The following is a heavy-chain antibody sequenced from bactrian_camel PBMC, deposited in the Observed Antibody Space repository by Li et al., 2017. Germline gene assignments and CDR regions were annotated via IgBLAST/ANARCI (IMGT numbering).Heavy chain of an antibody. V-gene: IGHV3S40*01. CDR2: LYPGGGTR. CDR3: GVYDAYGGRCSFREDFYDY. CDR1: GGTITEKC. Sequence: VQLVESGGGSVATGDSLKLSCEASGGTITEKCLGWFRQAPGKEREGVAALYPGGGTRLYADSVKGRFTISQDNASKTVVLQMNSLKPEDTAMYYCGVYDAYGGRCSFREDFYDYWGPGTQVTVS. J-gene: IGHJ4*01. D-gene: IGHD6*01.